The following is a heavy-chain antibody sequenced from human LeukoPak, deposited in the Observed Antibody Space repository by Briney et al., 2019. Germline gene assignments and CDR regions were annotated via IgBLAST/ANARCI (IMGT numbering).Heavy chain of an antibody. V-gene: IGHV3-48*03. CDR2: ISYSGSTT. Sequence: GGSLRLSCAASGFTFRSYEMNWVRQAPGKGLEWVSYISYSGSTTSYADSVKGRFTISRDNAKNSLYLQMNSLRAEDTAVYYCARAGPPAFDPWGQGTLVTVSS. J-gene: IGHJ5*02. CDR3: ARAGPPAFDP. CDR1: GFTFRSYE.